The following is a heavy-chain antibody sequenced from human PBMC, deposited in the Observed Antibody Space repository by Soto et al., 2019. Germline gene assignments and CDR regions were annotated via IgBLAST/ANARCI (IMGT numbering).Heavy chain of an antibody. CDR1: GATFSTYP. Sequence: QVHLVQSGAVVKKPGSSMTVSCKTSGATFSTYPITWVRQAPGQGLEWMGRTIPILAITDYAQKFQGRVTXTPXXSXATAYMELTSLKFEDTAVYYCARGGDGSGSESVFDVWGQGTMVTVSS. CDR2: TIPILAIT. D-gene: IGHD3-22*01. J-gene: IGHJ3*01. V-gene: IGHV1-69*02. CDR3: ARGGDGSGSESVFDV.